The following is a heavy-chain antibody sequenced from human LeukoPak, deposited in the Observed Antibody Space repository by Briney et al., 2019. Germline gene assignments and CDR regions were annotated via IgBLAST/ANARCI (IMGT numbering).Heavy chain of an antibody. CDR1: GGSISSYY. CDR2: IYYSGST. J-gene: IGHJ5*02. CDR3: ARYRLGWFDP. D-gene: IGHD6-25*01. V-gene: IGHV4-59*08. Sequence: SETLSLTCTVSGGSISSYYWNWIRQPPGKGLEWIGYIYYSGSTNYNPSLKSRVTLSVDTSKNQFSLKLTSVTVADTAVYYCARYRLGWFDPWGQGTLVTVSS.